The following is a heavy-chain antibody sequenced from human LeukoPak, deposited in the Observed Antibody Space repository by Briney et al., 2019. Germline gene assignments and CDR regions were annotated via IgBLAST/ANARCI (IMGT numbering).Heavy chain of an antibody. CDR2: ISSSSSYI. V-gene: IGHV3-21*01. J-gene: IGHJ4*02. Sequence: PGGSLRLSCAASGFTFSSYSMNWVRQAPGKGLEWVSSISSSSSYIYYADSVKGRFTISRDNAKNSLYLQMNSLGADDTAVYYCARDAAYGYDRFGYWGQGTQVTVSS. CDR1: GFTFSSYS. CDR3: ARDAAYGYDRFGY. D-gene: IGHD5-18*01.